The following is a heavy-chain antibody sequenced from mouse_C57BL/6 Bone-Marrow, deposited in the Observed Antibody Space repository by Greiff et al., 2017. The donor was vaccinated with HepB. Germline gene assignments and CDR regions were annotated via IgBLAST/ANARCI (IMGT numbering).Heavy chain of an antibody. CDR3: ARCDGYSYYYAMDY. V-gene: IGHV1-4*01. D-gene: IGHD2-3*01. J-gene: IGHJ4*01. Sequence: VQLQQSGAELARPGASVKMSCKASGYTFTSYTMHWVKQRPGQGLEWIGYINPSSGYTKYNQKFKDKATLTADKSSSTAYMQLSSLTSEDSAVYYCARCDGYSYYYAMDYWGQGTSVTVSS. CDR2: INPSSGYT. CDR1: GYTFTSYT.